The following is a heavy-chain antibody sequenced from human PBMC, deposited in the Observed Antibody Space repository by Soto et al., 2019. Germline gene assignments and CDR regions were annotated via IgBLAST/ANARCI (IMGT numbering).Heavy chain of an antibody. V-gene: IGHV4-4*02. D-gene: IGHD1-1*01. CDR3: ARVRQGCSANNCYFDP. CDR1: GGSVRAPDW. Sequence: SETLSLTCTLSGGSVRAPDWLDWVRQSPDKGLEWIAEVHISGHSNYNPSLRSRVSVSIDSSKNQFYLNLNSVTAADTAIYYCARVRQGCSANNCYFDPWGQGTQVTSPQ. CDR2: VHISGHS. J-gene: IGHJ5*01.